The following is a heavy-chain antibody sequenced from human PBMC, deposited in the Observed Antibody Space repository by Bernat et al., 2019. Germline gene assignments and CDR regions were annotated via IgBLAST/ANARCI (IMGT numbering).Heavy chain of an antibody. CDR1: GGSFSGYY. CDR3: ARGQRVRAAFDI. CDR2: INHSGST. V-gene: IGHV4-34*01. Sequence: QLQQWGAGLLKPSETLSLTCAVYGGSFSGYYWSWIRQPPGKGLEWIGEINHSGSTNYNPSLKSRVTISVDTSKNQFSLKLSSVTAADTAVYYCARGQRVRAAFDIWGQGTMVTVSS. J-gene: IGHJ3*02.